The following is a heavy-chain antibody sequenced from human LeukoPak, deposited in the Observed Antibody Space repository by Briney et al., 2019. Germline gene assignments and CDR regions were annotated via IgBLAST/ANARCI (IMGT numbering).Heavy chain of an antibody. CDR1: GFSFSTYE. CDR3: SLLAVASPQDY. CDR2: ISSSGSTV. Sequence: SGGSLRLSCAASGFSFSTYEMHWVRQAPGKGLEWVSDISSSGSTVYYADFVKGRFTTSRDNANNYLYLQMHSLRAEDTAVYYCSLLAVASPQDYWGQGTLVTVSS. J-gene: IGHJ4*02. V-gene: IGHV3-48*03. D-gene: IGHD6-19*01.